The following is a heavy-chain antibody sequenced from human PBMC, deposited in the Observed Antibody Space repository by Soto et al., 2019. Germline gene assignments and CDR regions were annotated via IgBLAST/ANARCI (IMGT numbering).Heavy chain of an antibody. V-gene: IGHV3-66*01. D-gene: IGHD2-8*01. CDR1: GFTVINSY. J-gene: IGHJ4*02. CDR2: IYSGGAT. CDR3: ARDPRYCTNGVCLRGFDY. Sequence: GGSLRLSCAASGFTVINSYMSWVRQAPGKGLEWISVIYSGGATHFADSVKGRFSIFRDTSKNTLYLQMNSLRAEDTAIYYCARDPRYCTNGVCLRGFDYWGQGTLVTVSS.